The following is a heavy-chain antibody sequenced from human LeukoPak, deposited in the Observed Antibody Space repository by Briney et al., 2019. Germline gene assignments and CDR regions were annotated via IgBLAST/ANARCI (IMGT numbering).Heavy chain of an antibody. CDR3: ARQTPYYDILTGYHNWFDP. CDR1: GYSFTSYW. V-gene: IGHV5-51*01. Sequence: GESLKISCKGSGYSFTSYWIGWVRQMPGKGLERMGIIYPGDSDTRYSPSFQGQVTISADKSISTAYLQWSSLKASDTAMYYCARQTPYYDILTGYHNWFDPWGQGTLVTVSS. J-gene: IGHJ5*02. CDR2: IYPGDSDT. D-gene: IGHD3-9*01.